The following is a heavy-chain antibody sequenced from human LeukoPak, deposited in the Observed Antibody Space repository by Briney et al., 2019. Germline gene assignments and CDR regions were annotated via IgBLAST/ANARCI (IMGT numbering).Heavy chain of an antibody. Sequence: PGGSLRLSCAASGFTFDDYGMSWVRQAPGKGLEWVSGINWNGGSTGYADAVKGRFTFSRDNAKNSLYLQMNGLRAEDTALYYCARDSYDILTGYYNHFDYWGQGTLVTVSS. D-gene: IGHD3-9*01. CDR2: INWNGGST. CDR3: ARDSYDILTGYYNHFDY. J-gene: IGHJ4*02. CDR1: GFTFDDYG. V-gene: IGHV3-20*04.